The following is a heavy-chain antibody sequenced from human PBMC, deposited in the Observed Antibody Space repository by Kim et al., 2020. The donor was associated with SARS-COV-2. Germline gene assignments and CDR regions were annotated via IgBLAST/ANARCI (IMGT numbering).Heavy chain of an antibody. CDR3: AREEDIVVVPAAIRGGGFDP. CDR2: IIPILGIA. Sequence: SVKVSCKASGGTFSSYAISWVRQAPGQGLEWMGRIIPILGIANYAQKFQGRVTITADKSTSTAYMELSSLRSEDTAVYYCAREEDIVVVPAAIRGGGFDPWGQGTLVTVSS. D-gene: IGHD2-2*02. J-gene: IGHJ5*02. V-gene: IGHV1-69*04. CDR1: GGTFSSYA.